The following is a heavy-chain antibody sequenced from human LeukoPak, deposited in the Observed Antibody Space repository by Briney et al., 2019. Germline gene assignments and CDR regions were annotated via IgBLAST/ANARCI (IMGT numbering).Heavy chain of an antibody. CDR2: MNPNSGNT. CDR3: ARGEKGYCSSTSCYWFDP. Sequence: GASVKVSCKASGYTFTSYDINWVRQATGQGLEWMGWMNPNSGNTGYAQKFQGRVTITRNTSISTAYMELSSLRSEDTAVYYCARGEKGYCSSTSCYWFDPWGQGTLVTVSS. D-gene: IGHD2-2*01. V-gene: IGHV1-8*01. CDR1: GYTFTSYD. J-gene: IGHJ5*02.